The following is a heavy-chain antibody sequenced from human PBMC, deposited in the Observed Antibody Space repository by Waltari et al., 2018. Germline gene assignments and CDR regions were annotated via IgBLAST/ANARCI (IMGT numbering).Heavy chain of an antibody. CDR2: FYPEERPTDDKT. Sequence: QVHLLQSGAEVKKPGASVKISCKVSGFSLSVFSMHWVRLAPGKGPECMGAFYPEERPTDDKTIYAPQFQGRLRVTEDPSADTVYLELSSLTFEDTAVYYCAKDSQLRSGYIFDYWGQGTLVTVSS. J-gene: IGHJ4*02. V-gene: IGHV1-24*01. CDR1: GFSLSVFS. CDR3: AKDSQLRSGYIFDY. D-gene: IGHD3-22*01.